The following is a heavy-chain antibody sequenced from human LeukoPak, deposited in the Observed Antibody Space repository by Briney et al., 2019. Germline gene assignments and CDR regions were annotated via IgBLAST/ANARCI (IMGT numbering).Heavy chain of an antibody. CDR1: GFTFSSYA. V-gene: IGHV3-30-3*01. D-gene: IGHD4-17*01. Sequence: GGSLRLSCAASGFTFSSYAMHWVRQAPGKGLEWVAVISYDGNNKYYADSVKDRFTISRDNSKNTLYLQMNSLRAEDTAVYYCAKDPYDYGDYVPDYWGQGTLVTVSS. CDR2: ISYDGNNK. J-gene: IGHJ4*02. CDR3: AKDPYDYGDYVPDY.